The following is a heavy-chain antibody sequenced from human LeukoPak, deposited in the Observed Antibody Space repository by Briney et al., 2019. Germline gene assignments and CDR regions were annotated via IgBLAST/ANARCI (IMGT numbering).Heavy chain of an antibody. CDR1: GASMNGHY. J-gene: IGHJ5*02. CDR3: ARVFRGAVTSNWFDP. V-gene: IGHV4-59*11. Sequence: TSETLSLTCSVSGASMNGHYWTWVRLSPGKGLEWLGYISDSGSTSYNPSLRSRVIMALEASKTEFSLRLNSVTVADTAVYYCARVFRGAVTSNWFDPWGQGTLVTVSS. D-gene: IGHD3-3*01. CDR2: ISDSGST.